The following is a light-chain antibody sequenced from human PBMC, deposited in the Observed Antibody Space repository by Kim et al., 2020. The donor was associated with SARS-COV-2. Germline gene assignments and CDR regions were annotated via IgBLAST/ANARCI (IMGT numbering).Light chain of an antibody. Sequence: AVGRTVRITCQGDSRRRYYASWYQQKPGQAPVLVIYGKNNRPSGSPERFSGSSSGNTASLTITGAQAEDEADYYCNSRDSSGNHVVFGGGTQLTVL. CDR3: NSRDSSGNHVV. CDR2: GKN. V-gene: IGLV3-19*01. J-gene: IGLJ2*01. CDR1: SRRRYY.